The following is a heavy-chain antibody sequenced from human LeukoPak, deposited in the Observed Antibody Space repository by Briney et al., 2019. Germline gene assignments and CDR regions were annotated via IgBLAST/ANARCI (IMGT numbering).Heavy chain of an antibody. V-gene: IGHV3-74*01. D-gene: IGHD2-2*02. Sequence: QPGGSLRLSCAASGFTFSSSWMHWVRQAPGKGLVWVSRINNDGSSTSYADSVKGRFTISRDNAKNTLYLQMNSLRAEDTAVYYCSTSCYTDYYYMDVWGKGTTVTVSS. CDR2: INNDGSST. J-gene: IGHJ6*03. CDR3: STSCYTDYYYMDV. CDR1: GFTFSSSW.